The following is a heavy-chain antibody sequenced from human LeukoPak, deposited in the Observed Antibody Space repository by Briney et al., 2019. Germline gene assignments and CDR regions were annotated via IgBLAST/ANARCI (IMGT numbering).Heavy chain of an antibody. Sequence: GGSLRLSCAASGFTVSSNYMSWVRQAPGKGLEWVSVIYSGGSTYYADSVKGRFTISRDNSKNTLYLQMNSLRAEDAAVYYCAIGKDSSGYPLEYWGQGTLVTVSS. V-gene: IGHV3-66*02. D-gene: IGHD3-22*01. CDR3: AIGKDSSGYPLEY. CDR1: GFTVSSNY. J-gene: IGHJ4*02. CDR2: IYSGGST.